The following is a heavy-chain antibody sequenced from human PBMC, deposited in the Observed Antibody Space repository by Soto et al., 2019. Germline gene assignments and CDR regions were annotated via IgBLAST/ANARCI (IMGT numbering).Heavy chain of an antibody. CDR3: ARAPDYIWGSYRLGWFDP. J-gene: IGHJ5*02. D-gene: IGHD3-16*02. Sequence: SETLSLTCTVSGGSISSYYWSWIRQSPGKGLEWIGYIYDSGSTNYNPSLKSRVTISVDTSKNQFSLKLNSVTAADTAVYYCARAPDYIWGSYRLGWFDPWGQGTLVTVSS. CDR1: GGSISSYY. CDR2: IYDSGST. V-gene: IGHV4-59*01.